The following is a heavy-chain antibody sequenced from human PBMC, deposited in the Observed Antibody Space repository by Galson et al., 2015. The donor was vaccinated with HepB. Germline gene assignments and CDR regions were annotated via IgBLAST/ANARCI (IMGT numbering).Heavy chain of an antibody. CDR3: ARGMDDYGDYGVRFFDL. D-gene: IGHD4-17*01. Sequence: ETLSLTCAVYGGSFSGYYWSWIRQPPGKGLEWIGEINHSGSTNYNPSLKSRVTISVDTSKNQFSLKLSSVTAADTAVYYCARGMDDYGDYGVRFFDLWGRGTLVTVSS. CDR1: GGSFSGYY. J-gene: IGHJ2*01. CDR2: INHSGST. V-gene: IGHV4-34*01.